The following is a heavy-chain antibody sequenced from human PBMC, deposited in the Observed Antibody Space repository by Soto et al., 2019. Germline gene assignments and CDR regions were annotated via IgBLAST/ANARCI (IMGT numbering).Heavy chain of an antibody. CDR2: ISAYNGNT. V-gene: IGHV1-18*01. CDR3: ARGDCSGGSCQGFNWNWFDP. CDR1: GYTFTSYG. Sequence: VASVKVSCKASGYTFTSYGISWVRQAPGQGLEWMGWISAYNGNTNYAQKLQGRVTMTTDTSTSTAYMELRSLRSDDTAVYYCARGDCSGGSCQGFNWNWFDPWGQGTLVTVSS. J-gene: IGHJ5*02. D-gene: IGHD2-15*01.